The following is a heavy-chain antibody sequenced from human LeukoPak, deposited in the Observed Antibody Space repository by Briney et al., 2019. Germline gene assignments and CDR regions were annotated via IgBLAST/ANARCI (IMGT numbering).Heavy chain of an antibody. Sequence: GGSLRLSCAASGFFVTYNYMSWVRQAPGKGLEWVSTISGRGGGSFFADSVKGRFTISRDNSKNTLYLQMNSLRAEDTAVYYCAKQGRDWLRDYYYYMDVWGKGTTVTISS. CDR3: AKQGRDWLRDYYYYMDV. J-gene: IGHJ6*03. D-gene: IGHD3-9*01. CDR1: GFFVTYNY. CDR2: ISGRGGGS. V-gene: IGHV3-23*01.